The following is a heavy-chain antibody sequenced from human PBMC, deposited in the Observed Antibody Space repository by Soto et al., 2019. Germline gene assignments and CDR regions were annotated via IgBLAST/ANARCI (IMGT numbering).Heavy chain of an antibody. Sequence: GGSLRLSCAASGFSFSNYNMNWVRQAPGKGLEWVSSISGSSSHIYYADSVKGRFTISRDNAKNSLYLQMNTLRAEDTAVYYCARVVYFDNSAYGLWGQGTMVTVSS. CDR1: GFSFSNYN. V-gene: IGHV3-21*01. CDR2: ISGSSSHI. J-gene: IGHJ3*01. D-gene: IGHD3-22*01. CDR3: ARVVYFDNSAYGL.